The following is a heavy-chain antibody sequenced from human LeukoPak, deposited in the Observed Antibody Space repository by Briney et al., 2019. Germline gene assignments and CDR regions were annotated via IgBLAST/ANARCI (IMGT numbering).Heavy chain of an antibody. V-gene: IGHV3-21*01. CDR2: IWSDSADI. Sequence: GRSLGLSCAASGFTVSSNYMSWVRQAPGKGLEWVSSIWSDSADIHYADSVKGRFTISRDNAKNSLYLQMNSLRAEDSAVYYCARDFFHSDISRPFDYWGQGTLVTVSS. D-gene: IGHD3-3*02. CDR1: GFTVSSNY. J-gene: IGHJ4*02. CDR3: ARDFFHSDISRPFDY.